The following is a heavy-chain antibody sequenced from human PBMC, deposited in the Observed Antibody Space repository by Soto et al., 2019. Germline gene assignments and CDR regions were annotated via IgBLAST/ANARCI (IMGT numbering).Heavy chain of an antibody. J-gene: IGHJ4*02. Sequence: PSETLSLTCTVSGGSISSGDYYWSWIRQPPGKGLEWIGYIYYSGSTYYNPSLKSRVTISVDTSKNQFSLKLSSVTAADTAVYYCARGSGITIFGVVIPHSFDYWGQGTLVTVSS. CDR1: GGSISSGDYY. CDR3: ARGSGITIFGVVIPHSFDY. CDR2: IYYSGST. V-gene: IGHV4-30-4*01. D-gene: IGHD3-3*01.